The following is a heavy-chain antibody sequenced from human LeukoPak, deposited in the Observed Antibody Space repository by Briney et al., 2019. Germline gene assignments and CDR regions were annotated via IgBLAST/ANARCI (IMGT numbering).Heavy chain of an antibody. CDR1: GFTFSSYA. CDR3: ASSYGDYSVANY. D-gene: IGHD4-17*01. CDR2: ISYDGSNK. Sequence: PGRSLRLSCAASGFTFSSYAMHWVRQAPGKGLEWVAVISYDGSNKYYADSVKGRFTISRDKSKNTLYLQMNSLRAEDTAVYYCASSYGDYSVANYWGQGTLVTVSS. V-gene: IGHV3-30-3*01. J-gene: IGHJ4*02.